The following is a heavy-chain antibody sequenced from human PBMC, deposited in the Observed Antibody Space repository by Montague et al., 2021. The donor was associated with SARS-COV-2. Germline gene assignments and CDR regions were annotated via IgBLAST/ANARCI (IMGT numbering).Heavy chain of an antibody. Sequence: TLSLTCTASGGSISSGGYYWSWIRQHPGKGLEWIGYIYYSGSTYYNPSLKNRVTISVDTSKNQFSLKLSSVTAADTAVYYCARVQGITMIVVVIGAFDIWGQGTMVTVSS. CDR3: ARVQGITMIVVVIGAFDI. D-gene: IGHD3-22*01. CDR2: IYYSGST. J-gene: IGHJ3*02. V-gene: IGHV4-31*03. CDR1: GGSISSGGYY.